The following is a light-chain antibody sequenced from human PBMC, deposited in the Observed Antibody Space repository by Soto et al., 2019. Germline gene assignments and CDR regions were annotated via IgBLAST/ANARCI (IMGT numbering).Light chain of an antibody. CDR3: AAWDDSLNAL. J-gene: IGLJ1*01. CDR1: FSNIGDNA. V-gene: IGLV1-44*01. CDR2: LND. Sequence: QSVLTQPPSLSATPGQRVNISCSGSFSNIGDNAVNWYQQLPGAAPKLLIYLNDQRPSGVPDRFSGSKSGTSAFLAISGLQSEDEADYYCAAWDDSLNALFGTGTRSP.